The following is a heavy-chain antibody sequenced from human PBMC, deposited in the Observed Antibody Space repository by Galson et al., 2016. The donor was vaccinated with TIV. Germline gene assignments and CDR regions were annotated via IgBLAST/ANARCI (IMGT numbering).Heavy chain of an antibody. CDR1: GGSFSGHY. Sequence: ETLSLTCVVYGGSFSGHYWSWVRQAPGKGLEWVSSISGSGESGTYYGDSVKGRFTISRDNSKNTLYLQMNSLRAEDTAVYYCVKDRFGWHYYYMDVWGKGTTVTVSS. D-gene: IGHD3-10*01. J-gene: IGHJ6*03. CDR3: VKDRFGWHYYYMDV. V-gene: IGHV3-23*01. CDR2: ISGSGESGT.